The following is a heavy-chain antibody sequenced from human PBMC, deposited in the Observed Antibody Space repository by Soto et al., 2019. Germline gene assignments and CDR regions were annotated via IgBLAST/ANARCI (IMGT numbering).Heavy chain of an antibody. J-gene: IGHJ4*02. V-gene: IGHV3-66*01. CDR2: IYMSGNS. CDR1: GFTVSTNY. CDR3: TQEELGRDH. D-gene: IGHD7-27*01. Sequence: ELQLVESGGGLVQPGGSLRLSCGASGFTVSTNYMSWVRQAPGKGLECVATIYMSGNSYYADSVRGRFTISRDTSKRTLYLQMDSLRAEDTAVYYCTQEELGRDHWGQGTLVTVSS.